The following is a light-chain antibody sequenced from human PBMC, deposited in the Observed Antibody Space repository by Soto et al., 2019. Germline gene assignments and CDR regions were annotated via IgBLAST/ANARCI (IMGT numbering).Light chain of an antibody. Sequence: QSVLTQPPSMSAAPGQKVTISCSGSSSNIGNNYVSWFQQLPGTAAKLLIYENNKRPSGIPDRFSGSKSGTSATLGITGLQTGDEADYYCGSWDNSLSSWVFGGGTKLTVL. CDR2: ENN. J-gene: IGLJ2*01. CDR3: GSWDNSLSSWV. CDR1: SSNIGNNY. V-gene: IGLV1-51*02.